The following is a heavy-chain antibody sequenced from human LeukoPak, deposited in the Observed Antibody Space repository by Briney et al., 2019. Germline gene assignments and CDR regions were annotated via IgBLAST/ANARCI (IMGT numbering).Heavy chain of an antibody. J-gene: IGHJ5*02. Sequence: HPGGSLRLSCAASGFTLSSYAMHWVRQAPGKGLEYVSATSSNGGSTYYADSVKGRFTISRDNSKNTLYLQMSSLRVEDTAVYYCVKGRTVTTLDWFDPWGQGTLVTVSS. V-gene: IGHV3-64D*06. CDR1: GFTLSSYA. CDR2: TSSNGGST. CDR3: VKGRTVTTLDWFDP. D-gene: IGHD4-17*01.